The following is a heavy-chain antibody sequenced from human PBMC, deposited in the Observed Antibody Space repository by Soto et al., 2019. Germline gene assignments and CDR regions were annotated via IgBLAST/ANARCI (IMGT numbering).Heavy chain of an antibody. Sequence: EVQLVESGGGLVQPGGSLRLSCAASGFTFSASWMHWVRQGPGTGLVWVARINGDGSRTTYADSVKGRFTISRDNANNTLSLQMNSLRAEHTGLYYCVRYPRFVEFNNISPRSYGIDVWGQGTWVTLSS. CDR2: INGDGSRT. CDR3: VRYPRFVEFNNISPRSYGIDV. V-gene: IGHV3-74*01. J-gene: IGHJ6*02. CDR1: GFTFSASW. D-gene: IGHD3-3*01.